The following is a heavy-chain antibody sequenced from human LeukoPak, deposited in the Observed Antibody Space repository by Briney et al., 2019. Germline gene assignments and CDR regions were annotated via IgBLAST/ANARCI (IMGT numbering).Heavy chain of an antibody. J-gene: IGHJ3*02. D-gene: IGHD1-26*01. V-gene: IGHV3-53*01. Sequence: PGGSLRLSCAASGFTFSRYWMSWVRQAPGKGLEWVSIIYSGGSTFYADSVKGRFTISRDNSKNTLYLQMNSLRAEDTAVYYCARGGIYLSAFDIWGQGTMVTVSS. CDR2: IYSGGST. CDR3: ARGGIYLSAFDI. CDR1: GFTFSRYW.